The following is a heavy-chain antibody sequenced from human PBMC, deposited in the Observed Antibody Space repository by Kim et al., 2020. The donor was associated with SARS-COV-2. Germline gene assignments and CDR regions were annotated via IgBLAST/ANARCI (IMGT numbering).Heavy chain of an antibody. CDR1: GFSFSDSA. Sequence: RGSLRLSCAASGFSFSDSAMHWVRQASGKGLEWVGRIRSKANSYATTYAASVKGRFTISREDSKNAAYLQMNSLKTEDTAVYYCTRVPGTPLAFWDAYD. CDR3: TRVPGTPLAFWDAYD. J-gene: IGHJ3*02. D-gene: IGHD3-3*02. V-gene: IGHV3-73*01. CDR2: IRSKANSYAT.